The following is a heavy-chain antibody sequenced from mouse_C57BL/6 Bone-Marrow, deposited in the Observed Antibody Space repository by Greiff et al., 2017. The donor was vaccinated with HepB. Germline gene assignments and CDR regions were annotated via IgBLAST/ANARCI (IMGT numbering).Heavy chain of an antibody. CDR2: IRSKSSNYAT. D-gene: IGHD2-4*01. J-gene: IGHJ3*01. CDR1: GFTFNTYA. Sequence: EVNVVESGGGLVQPKGSLKLSCAASGFTFNTYAMHWVRQAPGKGLEWVARIRSKSSNYATYYADSVKDRFTISRDDSQSMLYLQMHNLKTEDTAMYYCVREGYDYDGAGFAYWGQGTLVTVSA. CDR3: VREGYDYDGAGFAY. V-gene: IGHV10-3*01.